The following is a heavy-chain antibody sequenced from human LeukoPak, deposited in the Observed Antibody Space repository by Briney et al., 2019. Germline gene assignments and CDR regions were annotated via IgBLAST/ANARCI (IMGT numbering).Heavy chain of an antibody. D-gene: IGHD4-11*01. J-gene: IGHJ5*02. CDR2: ITGRSTYI. Sequence: TGGSLRLSCAVSGFTFSSYTMNWVRQAPGKGLEWVSSITGRSTYIYYADSVKGRFTISRDNAKNSLYLQMNSLRAEDTAVYYCARDLTVTSTCWFDRWGQGTLVTVPS. V-gene: IGHV3-21*01. CDR3: ARDLTVTSTCWFDR. CDR1: GFTFSSYT.